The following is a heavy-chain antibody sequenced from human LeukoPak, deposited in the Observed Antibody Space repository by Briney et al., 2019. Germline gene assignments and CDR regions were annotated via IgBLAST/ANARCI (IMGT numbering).Heavy chain of an antibody. D-gene: IGHD6-6*01. CDR1: GFTFSSYG. V-gene: IGHV3-30*02. CDR2: IRYDGSNK. CDR3: AKDGHLYSSSSHFDY. J-gene: IGHJ4*02. Sequence: TGGSLRLSCAASGFTFSSYGMHWVRQAPGKGLEWVAFIRYDGSNKYNADSVKGRFTISRDNSKNTLYLQMNSLRAEDTAVYYCAKDGHLYSSSSHFDYWGQGTLVTVSS.